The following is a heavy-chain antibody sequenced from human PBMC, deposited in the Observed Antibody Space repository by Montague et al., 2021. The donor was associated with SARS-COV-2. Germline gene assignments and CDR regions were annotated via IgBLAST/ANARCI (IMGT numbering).Heavy chain of an antibody. V-gene: IGHV2-70*01. CDR1: GFSLSTSGLC. CDR3: ARIAVSGTAMEQYFDYYGFDV. CDR2: IDWXDDK. Sequence: PALVKPTQTLTLTCTFSGFSLSTSGLCVSWIRQPPGKALEWLALIDWXDDKYFRTSLKTRLTISKDTSKNQVVLTMTNMDPVDTATYYCARIAVSGTAMEQYFDYYGFDVWGQGTAVTVSS. J-gene: IGHJ6*02. D-gene: IGHD5-18*01.